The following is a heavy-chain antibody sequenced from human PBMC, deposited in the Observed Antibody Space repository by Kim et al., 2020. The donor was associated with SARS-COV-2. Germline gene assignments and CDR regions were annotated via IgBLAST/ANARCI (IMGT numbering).Heavy chain of an antibody. CDR3: SGSYGSYYYYGMDV. D-gene: IGHD1-26*01. Sequence: ADSVKGRFTISRDNAKNSLYLQMNSLRAEDTAVYYCSGSYGSYYYYGMDVWGQGTTVTVSS. J-gene: IGHJ6*02. V-gene: IGHV3-21*01.